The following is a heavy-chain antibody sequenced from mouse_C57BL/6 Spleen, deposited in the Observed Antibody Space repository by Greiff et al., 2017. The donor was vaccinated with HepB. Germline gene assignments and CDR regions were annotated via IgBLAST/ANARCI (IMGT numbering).Heavy chain of an antibody. J-gene: IGHJ3*01. D-gene: IGHD2-1*01. CDR1: GYTFTDYN. CDR3: ARRGYYGGAWFAY. CDR2: INPNNGGT. Sequence: VQLQQSGPELVKPGASVKIPCKASGYTFTDYNMDWVKQSHGKSLEWIGDINPNNGGTIYNQKFKGKATLTVDKSSSTAYMELRSLTSEDTAVYYCARRGYYGGAWFAYWGQGTLVTVSA. V-gene: IGHV1-18*01.